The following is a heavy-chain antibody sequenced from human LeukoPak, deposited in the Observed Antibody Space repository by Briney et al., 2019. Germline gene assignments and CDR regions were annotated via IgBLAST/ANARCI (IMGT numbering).Heavy chain of an antibody. CDR1: GGSFSGYY. J-gene: IGHJ4*02. D-gene: IGHD3-22*01. V-gene: IGHV4-34*01. CDR3: ARNYYDSSGSPFDY. Sequence: ASETLSLTRAVYGGSFSGYYWSWIRQPPGKGLEWIGEINHSGSTNYNPSLKSRVTISVDTSKNQFSLKLSSVTAADTAVYYCARNYYDSSGSPFDYWGQGTLVTVSS. CDR2: INHSGST.